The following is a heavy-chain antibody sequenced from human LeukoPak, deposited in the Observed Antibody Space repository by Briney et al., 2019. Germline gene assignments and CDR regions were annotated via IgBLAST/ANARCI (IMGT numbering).Heavy chain of an antibody. CDR1: GFIFSDYG. D-gene: IGHD1/OR15-1a*01. J-gene: IGHJ4*02. CDR2: IRYDGSNK. V-gene: IGHV3-30*02. Sequence: PGGSLRLSCAASGFIFSDYGMHWVRQAPGKGLEWVTFIRYDGSNKYYADSVKGRFTISRDNSKNTLYLQTNSLRPEDTAVYYCAKEGTASKPSDLDYWGQGTLVTVSS. CDR3: AKEGTASKPSDLDY.